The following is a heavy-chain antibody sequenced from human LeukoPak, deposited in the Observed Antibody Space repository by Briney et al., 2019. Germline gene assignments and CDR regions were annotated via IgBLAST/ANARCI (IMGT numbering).Heavy chain of an antibody. Sequence: SETLSLTCTVSGGSISSYYWSWIRQPPGKGLEWIGYIYYSGSTNYNPSLKSRVTISVDTSKNQFSLKLSSVTAADTAVYYCASRAISGSYFRLDYWGQGTLVTVSS. CDR2: IYYSGST. V-gene: IGHV4-59*01. CDR3: ASRAISGSYFRLDY. CDR1: GGSISSYY. D-gene: IGHD1-26*01. J-gene: IGHJ4*02.